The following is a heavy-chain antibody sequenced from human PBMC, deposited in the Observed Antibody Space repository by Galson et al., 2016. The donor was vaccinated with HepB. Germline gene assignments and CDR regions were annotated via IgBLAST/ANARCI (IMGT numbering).Heavy chain of an antibody. CDR2: IGSTGIDT. D-gene: IGHD2-21*01. V-gene: IGHV3-23*01. CDR3: ANRLPGVSPGRN. CDR1: GFTFSSYA. Sequence: SLRLSCAASGFTFSSYAMSWVRQAPGKGLEWVSVIGSTGIDTHYADSVRGRFTISGDNSKNTLYLQMNSLRAEDTAVYYCANRLPGVSPGRNWGQGTLVTVSS. J-gene: IGHJ4*02.